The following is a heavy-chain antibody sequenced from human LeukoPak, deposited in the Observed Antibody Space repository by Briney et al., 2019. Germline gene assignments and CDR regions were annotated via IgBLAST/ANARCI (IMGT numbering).Heavy chain of an antibody. D-gene: IGHD7-27*01. CDR3: ARGPPNWGYDY. CDR2: MSPNSGDT. V-gene: IGHV1-8*01. CDR1: GYTFTSYD. J-gene: IGHJ4*02. Sequence: ASVKVSCKASGYTFTSYDFNWVRQATGQRPEWMGWMSPNSGDTGYAQKFHDRVTMTRNTSISTAYMELSSLRSDDTAVYYCARGPPNWGYDYWGPGTLVTVSS.